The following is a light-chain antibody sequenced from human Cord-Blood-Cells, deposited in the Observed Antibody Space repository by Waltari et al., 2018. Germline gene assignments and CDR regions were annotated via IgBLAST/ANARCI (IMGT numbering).Light chain of an antibody. V-gene: IGLV2-23*03. Sequence: QSALTQPASVSGSPGQSITISCTGTSSDVGSYNLVSWYQQHPGKAPKLMIDEGSKRPSWVSNRFSGSKSGNTASLTISGLQAEDEADYYCCSYAGSSTFYVFGTGTKVTVL. CDR3: CSYAGSSTFYV. CDR1: SSDVGSYNL. CDR2: EGS. J-gene: IGLJ1*01.